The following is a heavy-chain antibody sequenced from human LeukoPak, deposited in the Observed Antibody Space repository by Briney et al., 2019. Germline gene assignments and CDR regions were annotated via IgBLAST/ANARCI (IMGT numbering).Heavy chain of an antibody. Sequence: ASVKVSCKVSGYTLTELSMHWVRQAPGKGLEGMGGFDPEDGETIYAQKFQGRVTMTEDTSTDTAYMELSSLRSEDTAVYYCATVVRYCSSTSCYSYYYYMDVWGKGTTVTVSS. CDR1: GYTLTELS. CDR3: ATVVRYCSSTSCYSYYYYMDV. D-gene: IGHD2-2*01. CDR2: FDPEDGET. J-gene: IGHJ6*03. V-gene: IGHV1-24*01.